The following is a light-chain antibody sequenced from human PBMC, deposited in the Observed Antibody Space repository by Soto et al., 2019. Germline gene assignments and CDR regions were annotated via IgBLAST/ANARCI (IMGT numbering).Light chain of an antibody. J-gene: IGLJ3*02. Sequence: QSALTQPASVSGSPGQSITISCTGTSSDVGSDNLVSWYQQHPGKAPKLMIYEGSKRPSGVSNRFSGSKSGNTASLTISGLQAEDEADYYCSSYTISSTWVFGGGTKVTVL. CDR2: EGS. CDR1: SSDVGSDNL. CDR3: SSYTISSTWV. V-gene: IGLV2-14*02.